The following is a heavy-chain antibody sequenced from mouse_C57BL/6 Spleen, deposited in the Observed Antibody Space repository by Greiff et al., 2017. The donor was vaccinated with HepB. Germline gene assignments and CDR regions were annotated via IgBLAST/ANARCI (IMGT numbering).Heavy chain of an antibody. CDR3: ARDGWLLRDYAMDY. CDR2: IWSGGST. J-gene: IGHJ4*01. Sequence: VKLVESGPGLVQPSQSLSITCTVSGFSLTSYGVHWVRQSPGKGLEWLGVIWSGGSTDYNAAFISRLSISKDNSKSQVFFKMNSLQADDTAIYYCARDGWLLRDYAMDYWGQGTSVTVSS. V-gene: IGHV2-2*01. CDR1: GFSLTSYG. D-gene: IGHD2-3*01.